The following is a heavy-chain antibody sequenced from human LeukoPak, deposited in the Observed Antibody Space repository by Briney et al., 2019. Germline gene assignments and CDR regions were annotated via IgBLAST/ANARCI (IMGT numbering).Heavy chain of an antibody. CDR1: GFTFSSYD. V-gene: IGHV3-13*04. J-gene: IGHJ4*02. CDR2: IGTAGDT. CDR3: ARGQYYYGSGSYYNYFDY. Sequence: GGSLRLSCAASGFTFSSYDMHWVRQATGRGLEWVSAIGTAGDTYYPGSVKGRFTISRENAKNSLYLQMNSRRAGDTAVYYCARGQYYYGSGSYYNYFDYWGQGTLVTVSS. D-gene: IGHD3-10*01.